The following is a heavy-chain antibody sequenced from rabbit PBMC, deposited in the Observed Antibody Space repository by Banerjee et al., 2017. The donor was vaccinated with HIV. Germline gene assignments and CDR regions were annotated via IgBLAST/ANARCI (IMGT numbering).Heavy chain of an antibody. V-gene: IGHV1S40*01. J-gene: IGHJ4*01. CDR3: ARDDTSDATPFNL. CDR2: INAADDSKI. Sequence: QSLEESGGDLVKPGGSLTLTCTASGFSFNDNYWICWVRQAPVTGLEWIACINAADDSKICYASWAKGRFTISKTSWTTVTLQRTSLTAADTATYFCARDDTSDATPFNLWGPGTLVTVS. CDR1: GFSFNDNYW. D-gene: IGHD1-1*01.